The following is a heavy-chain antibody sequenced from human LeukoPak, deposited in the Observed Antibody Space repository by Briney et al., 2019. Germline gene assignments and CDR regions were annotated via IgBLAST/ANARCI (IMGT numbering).Heavy chain of an antibody. CDR3: AKTLGESVIVAPRTGFDY. CDR2: ISGSGGST. V-gene: IGHV3-23*01. CDR1: GFTFSSYA. J-gene: IGHJ4*02. D-gene: IGHD3-16*01. Sequence: GGSLRLSCAASGFTFSSYAMSWVRQAPGKGLEWVSAISGSGGSTYYADSVKGRFTISRDNSKNTLYLQMNSLRAEDTAVYYCAKTLGESVIVAPRTGFDYWGQGTLVTVSS.